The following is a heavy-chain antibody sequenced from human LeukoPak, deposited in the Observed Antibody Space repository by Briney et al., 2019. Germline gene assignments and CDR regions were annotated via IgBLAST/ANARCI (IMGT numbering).Heavy chain of an antibody. CDR2: INQDGSDT. J-gene: IGHJ4*02. CDR3: AKGTLEY. Sequence: GGSLRLSCAASGFTFRTHWMSWVRQAPGKGLEWVATINQDGSDTFYVDSVKGRFTISTDNSKNSLYLQMNSLRAEDTAVYYCAKGTLEYWGQGTLVSVSS. CDR1: GFTFRTHW. V-gene: IGHV3-7*01.